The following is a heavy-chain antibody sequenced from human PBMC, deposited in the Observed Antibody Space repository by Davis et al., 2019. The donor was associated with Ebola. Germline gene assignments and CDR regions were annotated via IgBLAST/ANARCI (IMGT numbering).Heavy chain of an antibody. Sequence: TVSAGSISSASYYWSWLRQSPGKGLEWIGYIYYSGTTYYNPSLRSRVTISVDTSKNQFSLRLSSVTAADTAVYYCARGSKSRVTTGNYFDYWGQGIMVTVSS. CDR3: ARGSKSRVTTGNYFDY. J-gene: IGHJ4*02. D-gene: IGHD4-17*01. CDR1: AGSISSASYY. CDR2: IYYSGTT. V-gene: IGHV4-31*03.